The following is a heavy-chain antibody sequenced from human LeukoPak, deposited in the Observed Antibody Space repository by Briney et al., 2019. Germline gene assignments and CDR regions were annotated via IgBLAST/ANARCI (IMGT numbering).Heavy chain of an antibody. D-gene: IGHD3-9*01. V-gene: IGHV3-23*01. J-gene: IGHJ5*02. CDR1: GFTFSSYA. CDR3: AKEIYDILTGFNWFDP. Sequence: PGGSLRLSCAASGFTFSSYAMSWVRQAPGKGLEWVSAISGSGGSTYYADSVRGRFTISRDNSKNTLYLQMNSLRAEDTAVYYCAKEIYDILTGFNWFDPWGQGTLVTVSS. CDR2: ISGSGGST.